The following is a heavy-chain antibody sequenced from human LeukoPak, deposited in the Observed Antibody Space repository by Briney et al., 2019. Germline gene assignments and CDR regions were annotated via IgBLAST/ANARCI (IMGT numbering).Heavy chain of an antibody. CDR2: MNPNSGNT. D-gene: IGHD2-21*01. CDR3: ARASRGSHMGIYYGMDV. CDR1: GYTFTSYD. V-gene: IGHV1-8*01. Sequence: ASVKVSCKASGYTFTSYDINWVRQATGQGLEWMGWMNPNSGNTGYAQKFQGRVTMTRNTSISTAYMELSSLRSEDTAVYYCARASRGSHMGIYYGMDVWGQGTTVTVS. J-gene: IGHJ6*02.